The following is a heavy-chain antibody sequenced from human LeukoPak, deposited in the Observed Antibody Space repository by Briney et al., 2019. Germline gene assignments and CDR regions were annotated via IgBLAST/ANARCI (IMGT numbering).Heavy chain of an antibody. D-gene: IGHD3-22*01. J-gene: IGHJ4*02. CDR1: GYSFASYW. Sequence: GESLKISCKGSGYSFASYWIAWVRQMPGKGLEWMGIIYPGDSDTTYSPSFQGQVTISADKSISTAYLQWSTLKASDTAMYYCARQYYYDSRGYYAFDYWGQGTLVTVSS. V-gene: IGHV5-51*01. CDR3: ARQYYYDSRGYYAFDY. CDR2: IYPGDSDT.